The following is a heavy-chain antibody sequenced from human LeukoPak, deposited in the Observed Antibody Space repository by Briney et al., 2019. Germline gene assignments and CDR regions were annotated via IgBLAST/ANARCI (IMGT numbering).Heavy chain of an antibody. CDR3: ARDSEYSSSFAFDI. CDR1: GFIFCRHW. D-gene: IGHD6-13*01. V-gene: IGHV3-7*01. J-gene: IGHJ3*02. CDR2: INQEGYDR. Sequence: GGSLRLFCTASGFIFCRHWVICLRRATGGGLECVANINQEGYDRYYVDSVKRRFTLSRDHAKHSLYLQMNSLRAEHASVYLCARDSEYSSSFAFDIWGPGTVVTVSS.